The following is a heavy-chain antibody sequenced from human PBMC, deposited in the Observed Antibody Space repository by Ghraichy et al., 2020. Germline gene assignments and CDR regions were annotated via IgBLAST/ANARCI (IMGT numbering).Heavy chain of an antibody. J-gene: IGHJ4*02. V-gene: IGHV3-23*01. Sequence: LSLTCAASGFIFEDYPMTWVRQAPGKGPGWISVISGSGGSVKYEDSVKDRFTISRDNSKNLLYLQMNRLRDEDTAIYYCAKTPGGRHLWPTGDFDYWGQGSLVSVSS. CDR3: AKTPGGRHLWPTGDFDY. D-gene: IGHD3-10*01. CDR1: GFIFEDYP. CDR2: ISGSGGSV.